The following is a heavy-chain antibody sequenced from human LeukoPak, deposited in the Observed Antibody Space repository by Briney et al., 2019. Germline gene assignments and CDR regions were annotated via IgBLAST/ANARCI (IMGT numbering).Heavy chain of an antibody. CDR3: ARSYYGSGSSRPHYYYYGMDV. V-gene: IGHV1-8*01. CDR1: GYTFTSYD. CDR2: MNPNSGNT. Sequence: ASVKVSCKASGYTFTSYDINWVRQATGQGLEWMGWMNPNSGNTGYAQKLQGRVTMTRNTSISTAYMELSSLRSEDTAVYYCARSYYGSGSSRPHYYYYGMDVWGQGTTVTVSS. J-gene: IGHJ6*02. D-gene: IGHD3-10*01.